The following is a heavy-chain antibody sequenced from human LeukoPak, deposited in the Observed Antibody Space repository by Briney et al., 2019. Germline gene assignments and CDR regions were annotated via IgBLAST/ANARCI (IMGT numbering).Heavy chain of an antibody. D-gene: IGHD6-19*01. CDR2: ISGSGGST. J-gene: IGHJ6*03. Sequence: PGGSLRLSCAASGFTFSSYAMSWVRQAPGKGLEWVSAISGSGGSTYYADSVKGRFTISRDNSKNTLYLQMNSLRAEDTAVYYCAKVGGSGWYYYYYYMDVWGKGTTVTVSS. V-gene: IGHV3-23*01. CDR3: AKVGGSGWYYYYYYMDV. CDR1: GFTFSSYA.